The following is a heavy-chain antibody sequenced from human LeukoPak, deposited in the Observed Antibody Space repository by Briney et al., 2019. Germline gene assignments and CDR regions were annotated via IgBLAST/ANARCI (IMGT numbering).Heavy chain of an antibody. CDR1: GFTFDDYA. CDR3: AKGYSSGWYIGF. D-gene: IGHD6-19*01. V-gene: IGHV3-9*01. J-gene: IGHJ4*02. CDR2: ISWNSGSI. Sequence: GGSLRLSCAASGFTFDDYAMHWVRQAPGKGLEWVSGISWNSGSIGYADSVKGRFTISRDNAKNSLYLQMNSLRAEDTALYYCAKGYSSGWYIGFWGQGTRVTVSS.